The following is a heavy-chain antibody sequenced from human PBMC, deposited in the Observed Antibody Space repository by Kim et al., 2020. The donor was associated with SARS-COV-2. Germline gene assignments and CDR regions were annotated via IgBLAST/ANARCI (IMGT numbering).Heavy chain of an antibody. D-gene: IGHD1-1*01. CDR3: APHARPTSGYAY. J-gene: IGHJ4*02. Sequence: YNAKSVKGRFTVSRDNSKNNLYLQRNSPRAEDTAVYYCAPHARPTSGYAYWGQGTLVTVSS. V-gene: IGHV3-23*01.